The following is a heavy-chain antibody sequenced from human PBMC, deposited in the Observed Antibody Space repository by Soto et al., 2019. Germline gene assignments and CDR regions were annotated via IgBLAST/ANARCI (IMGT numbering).Heavy chain of an antibody. V-gene: IGHV3-30-3*01. CDR3: ARDQGGGSSTYRDY. Sequence: SGGSLRLSCAASGFTFSSYAMHWVRQAPGKGLEWVAVISYDGSNKYYADSVKGRFTISRDNSKNTLYLQMNSLRAEDTAVYYCARDQGGGSSTYRDYWGQGTLVTVSS. CDR2: ISYDGSNK. J-gene: IGHJ4*02. CDR1: GFTFSSYA. D-gene: IGHD2-15*01.